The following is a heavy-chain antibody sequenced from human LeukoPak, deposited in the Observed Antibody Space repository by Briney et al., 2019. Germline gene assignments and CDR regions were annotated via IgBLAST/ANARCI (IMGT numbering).Heavy chain of an antibody. D-gene: IGHD6-13*01. V-gene: IGHV3-48*01. J-gene: IGHJ4*02. Sequence: GGSLRLSCAASGFTFSNYSMNWVRQTPGKGLEWVSYISSSSNTIYYADSVKGRFTISRDNAQNSLYLQMNSLRAEDTAVYYCARVTGYVMEDYFDYWGQGTLVTVSS. CDR2: ISSSSNTI. CDR1: GFTFSNYS. CDR3: ARVTGYVMEDYFDY.